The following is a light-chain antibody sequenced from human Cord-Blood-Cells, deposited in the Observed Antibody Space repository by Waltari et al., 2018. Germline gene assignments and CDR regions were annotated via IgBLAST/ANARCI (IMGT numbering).Light chain of an antibody. CDR2: DVS. Sequence: QSALTQPASVSGSPGQSITISCTGTSSDVGGYNYVPWYQQPPGKAPKLMIYDVSKRPSGVSNRFSGSKSGNTASLTISGLQAEDEADYYCSSYTSSTLYVFGTGTKVTVL. V-gene: IGLV2-14*01. CDR3: SSYTSSTLYV. J-gene: IGLJ1*01. CDR1: SSDVGGYNY.